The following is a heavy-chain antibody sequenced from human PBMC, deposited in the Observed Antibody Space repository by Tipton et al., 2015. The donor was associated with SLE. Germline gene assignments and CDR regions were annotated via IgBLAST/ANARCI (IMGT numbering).Heavy chain of an antibody. J-gene: IGHJ4*02. D-gene: IGHD3-16*01. CDR3: AGWGSAIFDY. CDR1: GGSISSSSYY. CDR2: IYYSGST. Sequence: TLSLTCTVSGGSISSSSYYWGWIRQPPGKGLEWIGNIYYSGSTYYNPSLKSRVTISVDTSKNQFSLKLSSVTAADTAVYYCAGWGSAIFDYWGQGTLVTVSS. V-gene: IGHV4-39*07.